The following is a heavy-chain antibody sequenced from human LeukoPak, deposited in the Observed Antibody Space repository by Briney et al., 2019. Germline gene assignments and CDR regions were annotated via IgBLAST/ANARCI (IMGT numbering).Heavy chain of an antibody. CDR1: GFTFSSYA. CDR3: AKLTLLGYCSGGSCYDRRVFDY. J-gene: IGHJ4*02. V-gene: IGHV3-23*01. Sequence: GGSLRLSCAASGFTFSSYAMSWVRQAPGKGLEWVSAISGSGGSTYYADSVKGRFTISRDNSKNTLYLQMNSLRAEDTAVYYCAKLTLLGYCSGGSCYDRRVFDYWGQGTLVTVSS. CDR2: ISGSGGST. D-gene: IGHD2-15*01.